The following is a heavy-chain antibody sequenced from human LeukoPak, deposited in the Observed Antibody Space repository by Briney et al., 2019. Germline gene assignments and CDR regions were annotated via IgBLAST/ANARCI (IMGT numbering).Heavy chain of an antibody. CDR3: ARDLPGIAAAGPFDH. CDR1: GFTFSSYS. J-gene: IGHJ4*02. V-gene: IGHV3-21*01. Sequence: GGSLRLSCAASGFTFSSYSMNWVRQAPGKGLEWVSSISSSSSYIYYADSVKGRFTISRDNAKNSLYLQMNSLRAEDTAVYYCARDLPGIAAAGPFDHWGQGTLVTVSS. CDR2: ISSSSSYI. D-gene: IGHD6-13*01.